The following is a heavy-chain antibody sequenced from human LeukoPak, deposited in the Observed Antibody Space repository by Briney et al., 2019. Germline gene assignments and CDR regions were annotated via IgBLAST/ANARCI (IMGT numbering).Heavy chain of an antibody. CDR2: ITWNSGTI. J-gene: IGHJ2*01. CDR1: GFTFDDYA. V-gene: IGHV3-9*01. CDR3: AKDAVAVSYWFFDL. D-gene: IGHD6-19*01. Sequence: GRSLRLSCVASGFTFDDYAMHWVRQAPGKGTEWVSGITWNSGTIDYADSVKRRFTISRDNAKNSLYLQMNSLKAEDTALYSCAKDAVAVSYWFFDLWGRGTLVTVSS.